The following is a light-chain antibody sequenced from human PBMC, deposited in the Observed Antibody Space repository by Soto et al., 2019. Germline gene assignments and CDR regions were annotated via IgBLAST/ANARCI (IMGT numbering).Light chain of an antibody. CDR2: DAS. CDR1: QSVSNW. V-gene: IGKV1-5*01. J-gene: IGKJ1*01. Sequence: DIQMTQSPSTLSASLGDRVTITCRASQSVSNWLAWYQQKPGKAPNLLIYDASSLESGVPSRFSGSGSGAEFTLTISSLQPDDFATYSCQQYTPNSRTFGQGTKVDIK. CDR3: QQYTPNSRT.